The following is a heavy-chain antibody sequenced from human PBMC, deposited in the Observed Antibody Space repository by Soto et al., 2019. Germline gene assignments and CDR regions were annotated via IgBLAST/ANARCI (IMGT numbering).Heavy chain of an antibody. Sequence: QARLVQSGAEVKKPGASVKVSCKASGYTFTSYGISWVRQAPGQGLEWMGWISAYSGNTNYAQKLRGRVTMTTDTSTSTAYMDLRSLRSDDTAVYYCARKNDYGDFDYWGQGTLVTVSS. J-gene: IGHJ4*02. CDR3: ARKNDYGDFDY. CDR1: GYTFTSYG. D-gene: IGHD4-17*01. V-gene: IGHV1-18*01. CDR2: ISAYSGNT.